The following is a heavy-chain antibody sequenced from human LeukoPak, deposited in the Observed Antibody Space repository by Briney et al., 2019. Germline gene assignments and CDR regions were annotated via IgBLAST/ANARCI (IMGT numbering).Heavy chain of an antibody. J-gene: IGHJ4*02. Sequence: PGGSLRLSCAASGFTFSSYSMNWVRQAPGKGLEWVSYISSSSSTIYYADSVKGRFTISRDNAKNSLYLQMNSLRAEDTAVYYCARDGDYGDYVMDYWGQGTLVTASS. V-gene: IGHV3-48*01. CDR1: GFTFSSYS. D-gene: IGHD4-17*01. CDR3: ARDGDYGDYVMDY. CDR2: ISSSSSTI.